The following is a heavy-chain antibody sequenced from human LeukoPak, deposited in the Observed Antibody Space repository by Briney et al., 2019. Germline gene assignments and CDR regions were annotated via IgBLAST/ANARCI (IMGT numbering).Heavy chain of an antibody. Sequence: SVKVSCKASGGTFSSYAINWVRQAPGQGLEWVGRIIPIFGTANYAQKFQGRVTITTDESTSTAYMELSSLRSEDTAVYYCAREGRNWFDPWGQGTLVTVSS. CDR2: IIPIFGTA. V-gene: IGHV1-69*05. J-gene: IGHJ5*02. CDR1: GGTFSSYA. CDR3: AREGRNWFDP.